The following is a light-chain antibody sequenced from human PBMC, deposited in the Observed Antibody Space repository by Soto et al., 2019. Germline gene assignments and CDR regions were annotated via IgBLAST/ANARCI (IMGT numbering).Light chain of an antibody. J-gene: IGKJ1*01. CDR1: QSGSRT. Sequence: EIVRTKSPATMSVSPGETATLYCSARQSGSRTLAWYQQKPGQPPRLLIYVASTRATDIPARFSGSGSWTEFTLTISSLQSADFAVYYCQQYNSWSRTFGKGTTVEIK. CDR2: VAS. V-gene: IGKV3-15*01. CDR3: QQYNSWSRT.